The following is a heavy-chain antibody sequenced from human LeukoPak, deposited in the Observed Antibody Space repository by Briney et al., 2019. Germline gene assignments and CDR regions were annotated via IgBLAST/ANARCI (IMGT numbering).Heavy chain of an antibody. CDR2: ISSNGGST. J-gene: IGHJ4*02. CDR3: ASVGRELYQLDY. D-gene: IGHD1-26*01. Sequence: GGSLRLSCAASGFTFSSYAMHWVRQAPGKGLEYVSAISSNGGSTYYANSVKGRFTISRDNSKNTLYLQMGSLRAEDMAVYYCASVGRELYQLDYWGQGTLVTVSS. CDR1: GFTFSSYA. V-gene: IGHV3-64*01.